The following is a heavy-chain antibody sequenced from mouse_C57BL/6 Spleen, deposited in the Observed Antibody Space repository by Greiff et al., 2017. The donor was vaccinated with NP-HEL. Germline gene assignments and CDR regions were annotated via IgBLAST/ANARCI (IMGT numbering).Heavy chain of an antibody. D-gene: IGHD2-5*01. CDR2: IYPGSGST. J-gene: IGHJ1*03. CDR1: GYTFTSYW. Sequence: VQLQQPGAELVKPGASVKMSCKASGYTFTSYWITWVKQRPGQGLEWIGDIYPGSGSTNYNEKFKSKATLTVDTSSSTAYMQLSSLTSEDSAVYYCARKYSNYVWYCDVWGTGTTVTVSS. V-gene: IGHV1-55*01. CDR3: ARKYSNYVWYCDV.